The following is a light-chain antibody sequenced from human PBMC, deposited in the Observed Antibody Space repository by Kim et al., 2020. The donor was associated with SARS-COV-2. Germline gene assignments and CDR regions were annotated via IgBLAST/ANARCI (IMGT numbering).Light chain of an antibody. V-gene: IGLV2-11*01. CDR3: CSYAGSYTWV. CDR1: SSDVGGYNY. Sequence: GQAVTISCTGTSSDVGGYNYVSRYQQHPGKAPNRMIYDVSKRPSGVPDRFSGSKSGNTASLTISGLQAEDEADYYCCSYAGSYTWVFGGGTQLTVL. CDR2: DVS. J-gene: IGLJ3*02.